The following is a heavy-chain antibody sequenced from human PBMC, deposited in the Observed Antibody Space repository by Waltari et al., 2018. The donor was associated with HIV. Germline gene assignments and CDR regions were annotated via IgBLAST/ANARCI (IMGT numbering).Heavy chain of an antibody. J-gene: IGHJ4*02. CDR2: IYPDDSDT. Sequence: DVPLVPSGAQVKEPGEPLKTSCQGAGDTFTNFWIGWVRQMPGKGLEWMAIIYPDDSDTRYSPSFQGQVTISVDKSISTAYLQWSSLKASDTAMYYCALLGIDFNFWGPGTLVTVSS. V-gene: IGHV5-51*03. CDR3: ALLGIDFNF. D-gene: IGHD1-1*01. CDR1: GDTFTNFW.